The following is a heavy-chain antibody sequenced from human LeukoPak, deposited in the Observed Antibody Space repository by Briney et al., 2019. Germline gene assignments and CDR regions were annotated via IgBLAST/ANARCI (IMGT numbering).Heavy chain of an antibody. Sequence: SETLSLTCTVSGDSIRNYYWSWIRQPPGKGLEWIGYISNSGSTNYNPSLESRVTISVDTSKNQFSLKLSSVTAADTAVYYCARVGWLQLESWFDPWGQGTLVTVSS. CDR2: ISNSGST. J-gene: IGHJ5*02. CDR3: ARVGWLQLESWFDP. CDR1: GDSIRNYY. D-gene: IGHD5-24*01. V-gene: IGHV4-59*01.